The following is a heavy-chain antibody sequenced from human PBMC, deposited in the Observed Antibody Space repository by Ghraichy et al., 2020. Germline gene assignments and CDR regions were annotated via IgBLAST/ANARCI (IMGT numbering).Heavy chain of an antibody. J-gene: IGHJ4*02. CDR2: ISSSSSYI. CDR1: GFTFSSYS. V-gene: IGHV3-21*01. Sequence: LSLTCAASGFTFSSYSMNWVRQAPGKGLEWVSSISSSSSYIYYADSVKGRFTISRDNAKNSLYLQMNSLRAEDTAVYYCAGENDYGDYAFDYWGQGTLVTVSS. CDR3: AGENDYGDYAFDY. D-gene: IGHD4-17*01.